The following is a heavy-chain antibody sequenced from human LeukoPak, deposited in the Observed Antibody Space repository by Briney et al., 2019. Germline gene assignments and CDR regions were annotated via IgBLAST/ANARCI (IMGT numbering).Heavy chain of an antibody. CDR1: GFTFRTYS. V-gene: IGHV3-21*01. CDR3: ARASGDTVDTTTMGSY. J-gene: IGHJ4*02. CDR2: ISSSSAYI. Sequence: GGSLRLSCAASGFTFRTYSMNWVRQAPGKGLEWVSSISSSSAYIYYADSVKGRSTISRDNAKNSLYLQMNSLRAEDTAVYYCARASGDTVDTTTMGSYWGQGTLVTVSS. D-gene: IGHD5-18*01.